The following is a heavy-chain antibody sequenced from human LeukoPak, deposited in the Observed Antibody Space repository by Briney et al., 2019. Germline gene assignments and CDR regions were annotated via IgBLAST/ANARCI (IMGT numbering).Heavy chain of an antibody. D-gene: IGHD3-9*01. CDR1: GYTFISYG. Sequence: ASVKVSCKTSGYTFISYGISWVRQAPGQGLEWMGWINPNSGGTNYAQKFQGRVTMTRDTSISTAYMELSRLGSDDTAVYYCAISLRYFDWLLFDWGQGTLVTVSS. CDR2: INPNSGGT. CDR3: AISLRYFDWLLFD. V-gene: IGHV1-2*02. J-gene: IGHJ4*02.